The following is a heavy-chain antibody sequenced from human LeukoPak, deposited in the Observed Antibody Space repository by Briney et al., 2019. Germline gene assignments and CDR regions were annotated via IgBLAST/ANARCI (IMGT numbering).Heavy chain of an antibody. Sequence: ASVKVSSKASGGTFSSYAISWVRQAPGQGLEWMGRIIPIFGTANYAQKFQGRVTITTDESTSTAYMELSSLRSEDTAVYYCARVGDYYDSSGYYDWFDPWGQGTLVTVSS. CDR1: GGTFSSYA. D-gene: IGHD3-22*01. V-gene: IGHV1-69*05. CDR3: ARVGDYYDSSGYYDWFDP. CDR2: IIPIFGTA. J-gene: IGHJ5*02.